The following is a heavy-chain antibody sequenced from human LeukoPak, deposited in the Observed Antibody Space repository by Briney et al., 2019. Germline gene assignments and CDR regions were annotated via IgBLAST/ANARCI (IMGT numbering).Heavy chain of an antibody. CDR1: GGSISSYY. Sequence: PSETLSLTCTVSGGSISSYYWSWIRQPPGKGLEWIGRIYYSGSTNYNPSLKSRVTISVDTSKNQFSLKLSSVTAADTAVYYCATAPWGYSSGWYFFDYWGQGTLVTVSS. V-gene: IGHV4-59*08. CDR3: ATAPWGYSSGWYFFDY. CDR2: IYYSGST. D-gene: IGHD6-19*01. J-gene: IGHJ4*02.